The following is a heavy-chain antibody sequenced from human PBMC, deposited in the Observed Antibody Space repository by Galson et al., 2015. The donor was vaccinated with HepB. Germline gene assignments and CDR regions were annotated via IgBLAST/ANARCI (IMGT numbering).Heavy chain of an antibody. D-gene: IGHD3-9*01. Sequence: SETLSLTCAVYGGSFSGYYWSWIRQPPGKGLEWIGEINHSGSTNYNPSLKSRVTISVDTSKNQFSLKLSSVTAADTAVYYCARADGDDIRLRCMDVWGQGTTVTVSS. CDR3: ARADGDDIRLRCMDV. V-gene: IGHV4-34*01. CDR1: GGSFSGYY. J-gene: IGHJ6*02. CDR2: INHSGST.